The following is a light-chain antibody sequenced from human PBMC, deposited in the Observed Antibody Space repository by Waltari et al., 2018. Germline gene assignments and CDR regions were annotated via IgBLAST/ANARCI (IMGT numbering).Light chain of an antibody. Sequence: QSVLTQPPSVSPAPGQKVTISCSGGTSNIGNYYVSWYQHLPGAAPKLLIYDNDKRPSGIPDRFSASKSGTSATLGSTGLQIGDEADYYCATWDNSLTDVVFGGGTKLTVL. J-gene: IGLJ2*01. CDR2: DND. CDR3: ATWDNSLTDVV. V-gene: IGLV1-51*01. CDR1: TSNIGNYY.